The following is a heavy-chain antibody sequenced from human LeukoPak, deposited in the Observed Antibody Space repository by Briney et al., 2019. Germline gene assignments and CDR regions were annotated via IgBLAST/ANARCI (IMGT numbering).Heavy chain of an antibody. CDR3: ARDLDYGSGSFSN. J-gene: IGHJ4*02. D-gene: IGHD3-10*01. Sequence: GASVKVCCKASGYAFTDFYIHWVRQAPGQGLEWMGWINPNSGGTTYAQKFQGGVTMTTDTSISTAYLELNGLRSDDTAVYYCARDLDYGSGSFSNWGQGAIVTVSS. CDR2: INPNSGGT. CDR1: GYAFTDFY. V-gene: IGHV1-2*02.